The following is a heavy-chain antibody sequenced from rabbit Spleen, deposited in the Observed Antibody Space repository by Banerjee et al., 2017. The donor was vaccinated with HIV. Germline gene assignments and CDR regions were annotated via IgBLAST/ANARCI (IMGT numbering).Heavy chain of an antibody. CDR3: ARDLTGVIGWNFGW. CDR2: IDAGSTGST. V-gene: IGHV1S45*01. Sequence: QEQLVESGGGLVQPEGSLTLTCTASGFSFSYGYVMCWVRQAPGKGLDWIACIDAGSTGSTYYASWAKGRFTISKTSSTSVTLQMTSLTAADTATYFCARDLTGVIGWNFGWWGLGTLVTVS. D-gene: IGHD4-1*01. CDR1: GFSFSYGYV. J-gene: IGHJ6*01.